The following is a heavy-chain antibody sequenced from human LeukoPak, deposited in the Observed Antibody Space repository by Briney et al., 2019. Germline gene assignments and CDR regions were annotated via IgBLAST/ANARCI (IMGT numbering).Heavy chain of an antibody. D-gene: IGHD3-3*01. J-gene: IGHJ4*02. Sequence: SVKVSCKASGGTFSSYAISWVRQAPGQGLEWMGGIIPIFGTANYAQKFQGRVTITTDESTSTAYMELSSLRSEGTAVYYCARGGLNYDFWSGYYTLDYWGQGTLVTVSS. CDR2: IIPIFGTA. V-gene: IGHV1-69*05. CDR1: GGTFSSYA. CDR3: ARGGLNYDFWSGYYTLDY.